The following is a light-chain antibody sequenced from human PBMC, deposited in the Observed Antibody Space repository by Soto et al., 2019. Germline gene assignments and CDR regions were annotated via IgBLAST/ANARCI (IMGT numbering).Light chain of an antibody. Sequence: EIVMTQSPSTLSLPVGQRAPLSTTASQKVIXNLAWYQQKPGQAPRLLIYGASTRATGIPVRFSGSGSGTEFTLTISSLQSEDFAVYYCQQYNNWPRTFGQGTKVDIK. V-gene: IGKV3-15*01. CDR2: GAS. CDR1: QKVIXN. J-gene: IGKJ1*01. CDR3: QQYNNWPRT.